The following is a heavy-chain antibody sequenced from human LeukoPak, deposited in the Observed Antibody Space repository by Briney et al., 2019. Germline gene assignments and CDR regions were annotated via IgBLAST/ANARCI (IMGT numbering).Heavy chain of an antibody. Sequence: SETLSLICAVSGGSFSGYYWGWIRQPPGKGLEWIGEINHSGDTNYNPSLKSRVIISVDTSKDQFSLKVRSVTAADTAVYYCAREGDVYAVSYYFDYWGQGTLVTVSS. V-gene: IGHV4-34*01. J-gene: IGHJ4*02. CDR1: GGSFSGYY. D-gene: IGHD3-16*01. CDR3: AREGDVYAVSYYFDY. CDR2: INHSGDT.